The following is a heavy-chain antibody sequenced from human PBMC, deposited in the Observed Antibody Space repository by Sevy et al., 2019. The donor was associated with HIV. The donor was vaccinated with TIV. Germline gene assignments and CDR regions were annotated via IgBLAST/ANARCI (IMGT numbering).Heavy chain of an antibody. CDR1: GFTVSSYY. Sequence: GGSLRLSCAASGFTVSSYYVSWVRQAPGKGLEWVSTLYSGGSTYYADSVKGRFTISRDDSKNTLFLQLNSLTVEDTAVYFCAETQGVKWYFDLWGRGTLVTVSS. J-gene: IGHJ2*01. V-gene: IGHV3-53*01. CDR3: AETQGVKWYFDL. CDR2: LYSGGST. D-gene: IGHD2-8*01.